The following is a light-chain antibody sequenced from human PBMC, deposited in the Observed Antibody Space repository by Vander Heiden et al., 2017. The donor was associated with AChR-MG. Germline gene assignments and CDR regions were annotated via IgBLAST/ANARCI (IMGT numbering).Light chain of an antibody. CDR3: GTWDSSLSAGV. V-gene: IGLV1-51*01. Sequence: QSVLTQPPPVPAAPGQKDTISCSGSSSNIGNNYVSWYQQLPGTAPKLLIYDNNKRPSGIPDRFSGSKSGTSATLGITGLQTGDEADYYCGTWDSSLSAGVFGGGTKLTVL. CDR2: DNN. CDR1: SSNIGNNY. J-gene: IGLJ3*02.